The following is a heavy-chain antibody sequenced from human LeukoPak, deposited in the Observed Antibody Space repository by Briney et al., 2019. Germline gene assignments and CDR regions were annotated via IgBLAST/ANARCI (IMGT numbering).Heavy chain of an antibody. V-gene: IGHV4-39*07. CDR2: IYYSGSP. D-gene: IGHD1-1*01. CDR1: GGSIASDSYF. Sequence: SETLSLTCTVSGGSIASDSYFWAWIRQPPGKGLEWIGSIYYSGSPHYNPSLQSRATISVDTSKNQFSLKLSSVTAADTAVYYCARGQLERRGWFDPWGQGTLVTVSS. CDR3: ARGQLERRGWFDP. J-gene: IGHJ5*02.